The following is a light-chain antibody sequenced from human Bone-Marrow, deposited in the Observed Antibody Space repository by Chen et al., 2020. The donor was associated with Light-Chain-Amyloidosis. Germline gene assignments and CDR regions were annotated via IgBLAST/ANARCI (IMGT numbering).Light chain of an antibody. CDR3: QSADSSGTYAVI. CDR1: DLPTKY. V-gene: IGLV3-25*03. Sequence: SYELTQPPSVSVSPGQTARITCSGDDLPTKYAYWYQQKPGQAPVLVIHRDNERPSGISERFSGSSSGTTATLTISGVQAEDEADYHCQSADSSGTYAVIFGGGTKLTVL. J-gene: IGLJ2*01. CDR2: RDN.